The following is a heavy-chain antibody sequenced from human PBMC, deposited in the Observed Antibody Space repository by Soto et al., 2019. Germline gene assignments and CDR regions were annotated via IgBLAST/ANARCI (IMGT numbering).Heavy chain of an antibody. CDR2: INHSGST. J-gene: IGHJ6*03. CDR1: GGSFSGYY. D-gene: IGHD6-6*01. CDR3: ARAYHGSSSYYYYMDV. Sequence: PSETLSLTCAVYGGSFSGYYWSWIRQPPGKGLEWIGEINHSGSTNYNPSLKSRVTISVDTSKNQFSLKLSSVTAADTAVYYCARAYHGSSSYYYYMDVWGKGTTVTVSS. V-gene: IGHV4-34*01.